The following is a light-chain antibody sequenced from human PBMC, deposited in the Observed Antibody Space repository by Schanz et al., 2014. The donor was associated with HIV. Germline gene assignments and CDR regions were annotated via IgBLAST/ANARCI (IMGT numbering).Light chain of an antibody. CDR3: QSYDSSNQV. Sequence: FMLTQPHSVSESPGKTVTISCTRSRGSIASNYVQWYQQRPGSAPTTVIYEDNQRPSGVPDRFSGSIDSSSNSASLTISGLNTEDEADYYCQSYDSSNQVFGGGTKLTVL. J-gene: IGLJ3*02. CDR2: EDN. CDR1: RGSIASNY. V-gene: IGLV6-57*04.